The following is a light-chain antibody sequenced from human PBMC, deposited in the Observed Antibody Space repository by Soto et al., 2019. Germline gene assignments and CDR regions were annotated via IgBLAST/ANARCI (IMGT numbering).Light chain of an antibody. CDR1: QSVNIY. J-gene: IGKJ4*01. CDR3: QQRSDCPST. V-gene: IGKV3-11*01. CDR2: DTS. Sequence: EIVLTQSPVTLSLSPGERATLSCRASQSVNIYLAWYQQKPGQAPRLLIYDTSSRATGIPARFSGSGSGTDFTLTISSLEPEDFAVYYCQQRSDCPSTFGGGTKVDIK.